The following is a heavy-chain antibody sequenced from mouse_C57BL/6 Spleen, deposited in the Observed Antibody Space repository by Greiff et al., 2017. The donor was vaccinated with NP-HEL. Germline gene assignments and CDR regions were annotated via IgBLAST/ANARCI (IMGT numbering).Heavy chain of an antibody. V-gene: IGHV1-76*01. D-gene: IGHD1-1*01. CDR1: GYTFTDYY. Sequence: QVQLKESGAELVRPGASVKLSCKASGYTFTDYYINWVKQRPGQGLEWIARIYPGSGNTYYNEKFKGKATLTAEKSSSTAYMQLSSLTSEDSAVYFCARGPHLLLQGAMDYWGQGTSVTVSS. J-gene: IGHJ4*01. CDR2: IYPGSGNT. CDR3: ARGPHLLLQGAMDY.